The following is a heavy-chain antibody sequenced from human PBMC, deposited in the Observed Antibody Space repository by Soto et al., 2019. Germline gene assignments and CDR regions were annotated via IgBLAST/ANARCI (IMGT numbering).Heavy chain of an antibody. Sequence: PGXFNSLSCSASAVAFSSHWLSWASQTHRKGLEWVANIKQDGIEMYYVDSVKGRFTISRDNAKNSLYLQMNSLRAEDTAVYYCVIEDYASGSLRYYCGMDVCGQGTT. CDR3: VIEDYASGSLRYYCGMDV. J-gene: IGHJ6*02. CDR1: AVAFSSHW. V-gene: IGHV3-7*03. CDR2: IKQDGIEM. D-gene: IGHD3-10*01.